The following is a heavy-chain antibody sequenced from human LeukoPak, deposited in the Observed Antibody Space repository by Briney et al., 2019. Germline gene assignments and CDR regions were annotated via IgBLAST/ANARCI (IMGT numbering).Heavy chain of an antibody. J-gene: IGHJ4*02. CDR1: GVSISSYY. V-gene: IGHV4-4*07. CDR2: IYTSGST. Sequence: SETLSLTCTVSGVSISSYYWSWIRQPAGKGLEWIGRIYTSGSTNYNPSLKSRVTISVDPSKSKCSLKLSSVTAADTAVYYCTRGPGPRYFDSWGQGTLVTVSS. CDR3: TRGPGPRYFDS.